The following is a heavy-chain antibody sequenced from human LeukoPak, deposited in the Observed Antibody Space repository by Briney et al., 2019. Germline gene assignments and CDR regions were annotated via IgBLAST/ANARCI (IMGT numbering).Heavy chain of an antibody. CDR1: GFTFSSYA. CDR3: TTDTWYSAGH. Sequence: GGSLRLSCAASGFTFSSYAMHWVRQAPGKGLEWVAVISYDGSRKYYAHSVEGRFTISRDNAKNSLFLQMNSLRAEDTAIYYCTTDTWYSAGHWGQGTLVTVSS. J-gene: IGHJ4*02. D-gene: IGHD2-15*01. CDR2: ISYDGSRK. V-gene: IGHV3-30*04.